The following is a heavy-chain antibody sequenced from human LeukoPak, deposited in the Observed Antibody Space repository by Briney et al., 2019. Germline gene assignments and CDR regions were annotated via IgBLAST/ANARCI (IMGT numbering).Heavy chain of an antibody. J-gene: IGHJ6*03. CDR3: AKVLHDYSNYVYMDV. CDR2: INGDGSTS. D-gene: IGHD4-11*01. Sequence: GGSLRLSCAASGFTFYSYWMHWVRQAPGKGLVWVSCINGDGSTSNYADSVKGRFTISRDNSKNTLYLQMNSLRAEDTAVYYCAKVLHDYSNYVYMDVWGKGTTVTVSS. V-gene: IGHV3-74*01. CDR1: GFTFYSYW.